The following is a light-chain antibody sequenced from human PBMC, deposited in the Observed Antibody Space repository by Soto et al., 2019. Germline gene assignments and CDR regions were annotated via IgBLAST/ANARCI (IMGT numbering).Light chain of an antibody. J-gene: IGLJ1*01. Sequence: QSALTQPPSASGSPGQSVTISCTGTSSDVGGYNYVPWYQQHPGKAPKLMIYEVSKRPSGVPDRFSGSKSGNTASLTVSGLQAEDEADYYCSSYAGSNNPYVLGTGTKVTVL. CDR3: SSYAGSNNPYV. V-gene: IGLV2-8*01. CDR2: EVS. CDR1: SSDVGGYNY.